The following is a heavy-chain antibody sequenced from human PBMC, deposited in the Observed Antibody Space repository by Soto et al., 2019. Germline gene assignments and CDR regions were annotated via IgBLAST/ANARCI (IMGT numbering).Heavy chain of an antibody. Sequence: GGSLRLSCAASGFTFRSYAMSWVRQAPGKGLEWVSTISDNGANTFIGDSMKDHFDISRDNSKNTVFLHLSTVRAEDTAIYYCARAIGADFFDYWGQGTPVTVSS. CDR1: GFTFRSYA. D-gene: IGHD6-25*01. V-gene: IGHV3-23*01. CDR3: ARAIGADFFDY. J-gene: IGHJ4*02. CDR2: ISDNGANT.